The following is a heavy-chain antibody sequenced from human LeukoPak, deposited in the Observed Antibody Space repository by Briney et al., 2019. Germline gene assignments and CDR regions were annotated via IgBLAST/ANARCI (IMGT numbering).Heavy chain of an antibody. V-gene: IGHV3-33*03. CDR2: IWYDGYNK. Sequence: PGRSLRLSCTASGFTFSDYGMHWVRQAPGKGLEWVAIIWYDGYNKYYADSVRGRFTISRDNSKNSLYLQMSSLRVEDTALYYCAKDIGSGYCAEHWGQGTLVTVSS. CDR3: AKDIGSGYCAEH. D-gene: IGHD2-8*02. CDR1: GFTFSDYG. J-gene: IGHJ4*02.